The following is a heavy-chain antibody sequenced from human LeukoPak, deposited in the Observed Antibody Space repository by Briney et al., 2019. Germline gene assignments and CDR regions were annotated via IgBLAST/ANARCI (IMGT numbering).Heavy chain of an antibody. CDR3: ARGSSSWYVGPPLDY. J-gene: IGHJ4*02. CDR2: INPNNGGT. Sequence: ASVKVSCKASGYTFTGYYMHWVRQAPGQGLEWMGWINPNNGGTNYAQKFQGRVTMTRGTSISTAYMELSRLTSDDTAAYYCARGSSSWYVGPPLDYWGQGTLVTVSS. V-gene: IGHV1-2*02. CDR1: GYTFTGYY. D-gene: IGHD6-13*01.